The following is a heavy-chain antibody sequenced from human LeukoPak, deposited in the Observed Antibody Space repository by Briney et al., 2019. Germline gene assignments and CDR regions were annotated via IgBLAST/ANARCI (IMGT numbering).Heavy chain of an antibody. V-gene: IGHV4-39*06. Sequence: PAETLSLTCTASGGTISSSSYYWGWLRQPQGKGLEWIGSIYYSGSTYYNPSHKSRVAISVDTSKNQFALKLSSVTAADTAVYYCARALRMRIQLSLPSDAFDFWGQGTMVTVSS. D-gene: IGHD5-18*01. J-gene: IGHJ3*01. CDR3: ARALRMRIQLSLPSDAFDF. CDR1: GGTISSSSYY. CDR2: IYYSGST.